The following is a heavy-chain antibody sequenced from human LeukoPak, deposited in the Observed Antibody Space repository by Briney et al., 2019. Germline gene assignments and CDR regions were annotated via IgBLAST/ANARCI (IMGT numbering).Heavy chain of an antibody. CDR1: GYTFSNYG. CDR2: ISAYNGNT. V-gene: IGHV1-18*01. J-gene: IGHJ5*02. D-gene: IGHD1-26*01. Sequence: GASVKVSCKASGYTFSNYGISWVRQAPGQGLEWMGWISAYNGNTNYAQKLQGRVTMTTDTSTSTAYMELRSLRSDDTAVYYCARDSWELLGGWFDPWGQGTLVTVSS. CDR3: ARDSWELLGGWFDP.